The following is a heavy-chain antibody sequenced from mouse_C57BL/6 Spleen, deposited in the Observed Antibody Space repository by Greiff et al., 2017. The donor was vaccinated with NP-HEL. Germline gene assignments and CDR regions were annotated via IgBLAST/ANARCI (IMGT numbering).Heavy chain of an antibody. Sequence: QVHVKQSGPELVKPGASVKLSCKASGYTFTSYDINWVKQRPGQGLEWIGWIYPRDGSTKYNEKFKGKATLTVDTSSSTAYMELHSLTSEDSAVYFCARDSNYVIDYWGQGTTLTVSS. CDR2: IYPRDGST. V-gene: IGHV1-85*01. CDR1: GYTFTSYD. D-gene: IGHD2-5*01. CDR3: ARDSNYVIDY. J-gene: IGHJ2*01.